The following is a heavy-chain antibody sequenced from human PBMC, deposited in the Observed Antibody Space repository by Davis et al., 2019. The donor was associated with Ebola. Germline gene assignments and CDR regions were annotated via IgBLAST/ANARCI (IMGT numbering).Heavy chain of an antibody. CDR3: ARVAAVTTLRIFDY. CDR2: IYHSGST. D-gene: IGHD4-17*01. V-gene: IGHV4-30-2*01. Sequence: SETLSLTCAVSGGSISSGGYSWSWIRQPPGKGLEWIGYIYHSGSTYYNPSLKSRVTISVDRSENQFSLKLSSVTAADTAVYYCARVAAVTTLRIFDYWGQGTLVTVSS. CDR1: GGSISSGGYS. J-gene: IGHJ4*02.